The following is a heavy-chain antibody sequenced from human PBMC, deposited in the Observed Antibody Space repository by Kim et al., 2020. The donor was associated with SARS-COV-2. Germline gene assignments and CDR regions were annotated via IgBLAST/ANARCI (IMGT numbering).Heavy chain of an antibody. D-gene: IGHD2-21*02. Sequence: VKGRHTSSRDNAKNSLYLQRNSLRAEETAVYYCARDYEGDIVVVTATFDYWGQGTLVTVSS. J-gene: IGHJ4*02. V-gene: IGHV3-21*01. CDR3: ARDYEGDIVVVTATFDY.